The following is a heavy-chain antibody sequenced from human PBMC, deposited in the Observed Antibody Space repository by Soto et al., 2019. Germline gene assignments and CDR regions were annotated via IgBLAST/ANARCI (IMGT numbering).Heavy chain of an antibody. CDR2: IYYSGST. J-gene: IGHJ6*02. D-gene: IGHD4-17*01. V-gene: IGHV4-31*03. CDR1: GGSISSGGYY. Sequence: SETLSLTCTVSGGSISSGGYYWSWIRQHPGKGLEWIGYIYYSGSTYYNPSLKSRVTISVDTSKNQFSLKLSSVTAADTAVYYCARVAVTTAISNYYYYYGMDVWGQVTTVTVS. CDR3: ARVAVTTAISNYYYYYGMDV.